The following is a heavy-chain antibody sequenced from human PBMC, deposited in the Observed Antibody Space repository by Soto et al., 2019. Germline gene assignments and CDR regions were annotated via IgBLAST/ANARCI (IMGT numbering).Heavy chain of an antibody. CDR3: ARVCSASRQYYYRMDV. V-gene: IGHV5-51*01. Sequence: GESLKISCKASGYIFTTYWIGWVRQMPGKGLEWMGIIYPTDSDTRYSPSFQGQVTISADKSINTAYLQWSSLEASDTAMYYCARVCSASRQYYYRMDVWCPGST. CDR1: GYIFTTYW. CDR2: IYPTDSDT. J-gene: IGHJ6*02. D-gene: IGHD2-15*01.